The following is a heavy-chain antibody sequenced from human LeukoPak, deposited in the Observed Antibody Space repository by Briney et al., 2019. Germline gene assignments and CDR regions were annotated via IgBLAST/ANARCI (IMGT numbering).Heavy chain of an antibody. D-gene: IGHD4-11*01. CDR3: AREGSTTDAFDI. Sequence: SVKVSCKASGGTFGSYAISWVRQAPGQGLEWMGGIIPIFGTANYAQKFQGRVTITTDESTSTAYMELSSLRSEDTAVYYCAREGSTTDAFDIWGQGTMLTVSS. CDR1: GGTFGSYA. J-gene: IGHJ3*02. V-gene: IGHV1-69*05. CDR2: IIPIFGTA.